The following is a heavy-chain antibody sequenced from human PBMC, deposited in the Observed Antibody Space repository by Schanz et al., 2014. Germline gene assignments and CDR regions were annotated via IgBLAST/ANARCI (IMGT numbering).Heavy chain of an antibody. Sequence: QVQLVQSGAEVKKPGSSMKVSCKASGGTFSTYPINWLRQAPGQGLEWMGRIIPIHGIVNYAQRFQDRVRITADKSTSTAYMELNSLNSDDTAVYYCARDQSPYTNSSDVRYFDYWGQGSLVTVSS. J-gene: IGHJ4*02. V-gene: IGHV1-69*04. CDR3: ARDQSPYTNSSDVRYFDY. CDR2: IIPIHGIV. D-gene: IGHD6-6*01. CDR1: GGTFSTYP.